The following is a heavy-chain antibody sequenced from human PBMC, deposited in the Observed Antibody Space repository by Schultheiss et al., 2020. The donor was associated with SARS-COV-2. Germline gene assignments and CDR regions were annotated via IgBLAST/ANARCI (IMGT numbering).Heavy chain of an antibody. J-gene: IGHJ6*02. D-gene: IGHD5-24*01. V-gene: IGHV3-30*18. CDR1: GFTFSSYA. CDR2: ISYDGSNK. CDR3: AKFIRDGYNFDYYGLDV. Sequence: GSLRLSCAASGFTFSSYAMHWVRQAPGKGLEWVAVISYDGSNKYYADSVKGRFTISRDNSKNTLFLQMNSLRAEDTAVYYCAKFIRDGYNFDYYGLDVWGQGTTVTVSS.